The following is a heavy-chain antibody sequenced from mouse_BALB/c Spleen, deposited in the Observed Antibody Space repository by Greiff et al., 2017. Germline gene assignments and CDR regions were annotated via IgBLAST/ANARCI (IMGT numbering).Heavy chain of an antibody. V-gene: IGHV1-54*01. J-gene: IGHJ4*01. CDR2: INPGSGGT. D-gene: IGHD2-4*01. Sequence: QVQLQQSGAELVRPGTSVKVSCKASGYAFTNYLIEWVKQRPGQGLEWIGVINPGSGGTNYNEKFKGKATLTADKSSSTAYMHLSSLTSDDSAVYFCAREITRVYYAMDYWGQGTSVTVSS. CDR1: GYAFTNYL. CDR3: AREITRVYYAMDY.